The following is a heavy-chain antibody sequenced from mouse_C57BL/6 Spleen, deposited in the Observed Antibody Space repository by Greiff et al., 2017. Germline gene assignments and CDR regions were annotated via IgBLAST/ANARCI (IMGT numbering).Heavy chain of an antibody. V-gene: IGHV3-6*01. J-gene: IGHJ4*01. D-gene: IGHD2-3*01. CDR2: ISYDGSN. CDR1: GYSITSGYY. CDR3: ARDQDGAYDGYYVDAMDD. Sequence: EVQLQQSGPGLVKPSQSLSLTCSVTGYSITSGYYWNWIRQFPGNKLEWMGYISYDGSNNYNPSLKNRISITRDTSKNQFFLKLNSVTTEDTATYYCARDQDGAYDGYYVDAMDDWGQGTSVTVSS.